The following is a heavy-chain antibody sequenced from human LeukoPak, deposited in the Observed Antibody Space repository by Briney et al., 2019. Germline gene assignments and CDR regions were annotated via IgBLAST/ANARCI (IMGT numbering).Heavy chain of an antibody. D-gene: IGHD4/OR15-4a*01. CDR2: FDPDDGET. J-gene: IGHJ5*02. V-gene: IGHV1-24*01. CDR1: GSTLTDLS. Sequence: ASVKVSCEVSGSTLTDLSIHWVRQAPGKGLEWMGGFDPDDGETFYAQDFQGRVIMTEDTSTDTAYMELSSLTSEDTAVYYCAAEHEKVDYRSTWFDPWGQGTLVTVSS. CDR3: AAEHEKVDYRSTWFDP.